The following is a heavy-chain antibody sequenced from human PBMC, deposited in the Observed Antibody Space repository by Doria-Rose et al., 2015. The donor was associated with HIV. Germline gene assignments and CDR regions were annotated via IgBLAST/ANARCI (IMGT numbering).Heavy chain of an antibody. J-gene: IGHJ4*02. V-gene: IGHV2-26*01. CDR3: ARIKSSRWYHKYYFDF. CDR1: GVSLSSPGMG. CDR2: ILSDDER. D-gene: IGHD6-13*01. Sequence: QVTLKESGPVLVKPTETLTLTCTVSGVSLSSPGMGVSWIRQPPGKALEWLANILSDDERSYKTSLNSRLTISRGTSKSQVVLTMTDMGPVDTATYYCARIKSSRWYHKYYFDFWGQGTLVIVSA.